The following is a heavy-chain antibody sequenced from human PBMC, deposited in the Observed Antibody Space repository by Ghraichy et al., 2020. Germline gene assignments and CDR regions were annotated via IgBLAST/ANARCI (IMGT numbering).Heavy chain of an antibody. CDR3: ARNNRDV. CDR2: IKSDGRTT. CDR1: GFTFSDYW. Sequence: GGSLRLSCVASGFTFSDYWMHWVRQAPGKGLVWVSRIKSDGRTTDYADSVKGRFTISRDNAKNTLYLQMNSLRADDTAMYYCARNNRDVWGQGTLVTVSS. J-gene: IGHJ4*02. V-gene: IGHV3-74*01. D-gene: IGHD1/OR15-1a*01.